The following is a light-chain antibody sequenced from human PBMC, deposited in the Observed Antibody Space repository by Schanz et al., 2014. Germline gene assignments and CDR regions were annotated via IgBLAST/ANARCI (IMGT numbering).Light chain of an antibody. Sequence: QSVPTQPASVSGSPGQSITISCIGTISDVGAYNYVSWYQHHPGKAPKLMIYDVSNRPSGVSSRFSGSKSGNTASLTISGLQAEDEADYYCMSYKGSSSWVFGGGTKLTVL. CDR1: ISDVGAYNY. V-gene: IGLV2-14*03. CDR2: DVS. CDR3: MSYKGSSSWV. J-gene: IGLJ3*02.